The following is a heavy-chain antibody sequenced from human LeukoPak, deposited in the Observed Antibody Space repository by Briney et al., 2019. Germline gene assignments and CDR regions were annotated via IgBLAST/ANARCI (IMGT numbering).Heavy chain of an antibody. D-gene: IGHD3/OR15-3a*01. Sequence: GASVKVSCKASGGTFSSYGIIWVRQAPGQGLEWMGRIIPRLGIALYAQRFKGRVTMTADKLSNTAYMELSSLTSEDTVVYFCASDLVCTVNCKDSWGQGTLVTVSS. CDR2: IIPRLGIA. CDR1: GGTFSSYG. J-gene: IGHJ4*02. V-gene: IGHV1-69*04. CDR3: ASDLVCTVNCKDS.